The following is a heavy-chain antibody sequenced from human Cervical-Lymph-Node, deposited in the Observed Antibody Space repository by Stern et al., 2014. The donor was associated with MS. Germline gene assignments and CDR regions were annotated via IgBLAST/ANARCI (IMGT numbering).Heavy chain of an antibody. CDR1: GYSFVAYF. J-gene: IGHJ3*01. V-gene: IGHV1-2*06. CDR3: ARGPKFGAFDV. CDR2: INPNSGAT. Sequence: VQLVQFGTEVKKPGASVRVSCTTSGYSFVAYFLYWVRQAPGQAPEWMARINPNSGATDYAEKFQGRVTLTRDTSVNTTYMDVSRLTSDDTAIYYCARGPKFGAFDVWGQGTIISVSA. D-gene: IGHD3-16*01.